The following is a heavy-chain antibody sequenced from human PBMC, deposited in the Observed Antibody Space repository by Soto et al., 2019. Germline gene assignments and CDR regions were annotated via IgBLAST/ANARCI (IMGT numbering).Heavy chain of an antibody. CDR1: GGTFRNYA. J-gene: IGHJ4*02. D-gene: IGHD4-17*01. V-gene: IGHV1-18*01. Sequence: ASVKVSCKASGGTFRNYAINWVRQAPGQGLEWMGWISAYNGNTNYAQRLPVRVTMTTDTSTSTAYMELRSLRSDDTDVYYCASWAGQVRDFGGPFDDWGQGTLVTVSS. CDR2: ISAYNGNT. CDR3: ASWAGQVRDFGGPFDD.